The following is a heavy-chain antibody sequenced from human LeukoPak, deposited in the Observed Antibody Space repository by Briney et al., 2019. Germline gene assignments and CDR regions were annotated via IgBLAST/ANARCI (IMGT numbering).Heavy chain of an antibody. CDR2: ISGSGGST. J-gene: IGHJ4*02. Sequence: TGGSLRLSCAASGFTFSSYAMSWVRQAPGKGLEWVSAISGSGGSTYYAGSVKGRFTISRDNSKNTLYLQMNSLRAEDTAVYYCAKGAYSSSWERGDYWGQGTLVTVSS. CDR3: AKGAYSSSWERGDY. V-gene: IGHV3-23*01. D-gene: IGHD6-13*01. CDR1: GFTFSSYA.